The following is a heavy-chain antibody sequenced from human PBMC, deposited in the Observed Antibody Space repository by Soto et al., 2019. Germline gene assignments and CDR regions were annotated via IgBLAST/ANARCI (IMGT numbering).Heavy chain of an antibody. D-gene: IGHD6-13*01. CDR1: GFTFDDYA. V-gene: IGHV3-9*01. CDR2: ISWNSGSI. Sequence: GGSLRLSCAASGFTFDDYAMHWVRQAPGKGLEWVSGISWNSGSIGYADSVKGRFTISRDNAKNSLYLQMNSLRAEDTALYYCAKSPSSSWYVHWFDPWGQGTLVTVSS. CDR3: AKSPSSSWYVHWFDP. J-gene: IGHJ5*02.